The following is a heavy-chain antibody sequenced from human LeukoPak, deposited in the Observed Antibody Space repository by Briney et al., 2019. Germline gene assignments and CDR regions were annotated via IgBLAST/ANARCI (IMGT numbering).Heavy chain of an antibody. CDR3: ARDPLQYHDLLTGSQPQYYFDF. Sequence: ASVKVSCKASGYTFTNYAVHWVRQAPGQRLEWMGWINAGNGDTKYSQEFQGRVTITRDTSANTAYMQLSSLRSEDMAVYYCARDPLQYHDLLTGSQPQYYFDFWGQGTLVTVSS. V-gene: IGHV1-3*03. CDR2: INAGNGDT. CDR1: GYTFTNYA. D-gene: IGHD3-9*01. J-gene: IGHJ4*02.